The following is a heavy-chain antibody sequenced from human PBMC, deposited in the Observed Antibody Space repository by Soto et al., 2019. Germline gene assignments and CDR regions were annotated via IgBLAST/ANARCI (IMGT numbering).Heavy chain of an antibody. Sequence: PGESLRISCKGSGYSFTSYWISWVRQMPGKGLEWMGRIDPSDSYTNYSPSFQGHVTISADKSINTAYLQWSSLKASDTAMYYCARWEYSALSGYYYGMDVWGQGTTVTVSS. D-gene: IGHD1-26*01. CDR3: ARWEYSALSGYYYGMDV. V-gene: IGHV5-10-1*01. CDR2: IDPSDSYT. J-gene: IGHJ6*02. CDR1: GYSFTSYW.